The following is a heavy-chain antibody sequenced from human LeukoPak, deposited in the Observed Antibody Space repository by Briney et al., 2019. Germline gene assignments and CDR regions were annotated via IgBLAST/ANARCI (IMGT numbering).Heavy chain of an antibody. D-gene: IGHD1-7*01. CDR1: GFTFSRYA. Sequence: PGGSLRLSCAASGFTFSRYAMSWVRQAPGKGLERVSSISGRGNDTSYADSVKGRVTISRDNSKNVLYLQMNSLRGEDTAIYYCAKETNHWNYVPFDHWGQGTQVTVSS. J-gene: IGHJ4*02. CDR2: ISGRGNDT. CDR3: AKETNHWNYVPFDH. V-gene: IGHV3-23*01.